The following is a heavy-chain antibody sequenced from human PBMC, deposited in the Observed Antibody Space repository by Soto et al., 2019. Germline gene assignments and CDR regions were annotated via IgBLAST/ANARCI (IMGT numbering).Heavy chain of an antibody. CDR3: TSTPQYCNRGICFTGGFDS. D-gene: IGHD6-6*01. Sequence: GSLRLSCVVTGFGVTSNEHYINWVRHVPGMGLEWLSVTYRGGSSVDAYSLKGRFTISGDISKNTLCLQMRRLKAEDTAVYYCTSTPQYCNRGICFTGGFDSGGRGTLVTVSS. CDR1: GFGVTSNEHY. V-gene: IGHV3-53*01. CDR2: TYRGGSS. J-gene: IGHJ4*02.